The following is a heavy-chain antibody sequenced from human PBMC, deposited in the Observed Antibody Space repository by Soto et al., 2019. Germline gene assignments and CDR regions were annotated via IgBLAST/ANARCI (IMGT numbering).Heavy chain of an antibody. J-gene: IGHJ4*02. Sequence: QVQLQESGPGLVKPSGTLSLTCAVSGGSISSSNWWSWVRQPPGKGLGWIGEIYHSGNTNYNPSLKSRVTMAVDKSRNQFSLKLSSVTAADTAVYYCARRWGEGRVDYWGQGTLVTVSS. CDR3: ARRWGEGRVDY. CDR1: GGSISSSNW. V-gene: IGHV4-4*02. D-gene: IGHD3-10*01. CDR2: IYHSGNT.